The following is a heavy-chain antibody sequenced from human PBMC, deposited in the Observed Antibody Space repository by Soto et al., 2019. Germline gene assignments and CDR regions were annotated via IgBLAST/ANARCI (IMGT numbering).Heavy chain of an antibody. V-gene: IGHV4-34*01. D-gene: IGHD3-9*01. CDR1: GGSFSGYY. Sequence: TSETLSLTCAVYGGSFSGYYWSWIRQPPGKGLEWIGEINHSGSTNYNPSLKSRVTISVDTSKNQFSLKLSSVTAADTAVYYCWGRYIKHYYYGIDVWGQGATVTVYS. CDR3: WGRYIKHYYYGIDV. CDR2: INHSGST. J-gene: IGHJ6*02.